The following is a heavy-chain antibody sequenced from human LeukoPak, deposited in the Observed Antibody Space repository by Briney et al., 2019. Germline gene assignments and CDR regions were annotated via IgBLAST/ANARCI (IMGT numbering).Heavy chain of an antibody. CDR2: MNPNSGNT. D-gene: IGHD2-2*01. J-gene: IGHJ3*02. Sequence: GASVKVSCKASGYTLTSYDINWVRQATGQGLEWMGWMNPNSGNTGYAQKFQGRVTMTRNTSISTAYMELSSLRSEDTAVYYCATYPDIVVVPAANAFDIWGQGTMVTVSS. V-gene: IGHV1-8*01. CDR3: ATYPDIVVVPAANAFDI. CDR1: GYTLTSYD.